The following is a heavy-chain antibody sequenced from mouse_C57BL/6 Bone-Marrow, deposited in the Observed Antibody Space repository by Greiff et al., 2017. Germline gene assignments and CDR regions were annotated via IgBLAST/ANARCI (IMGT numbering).Heavy chain of an antibody. CDR1: GYTFTSYW. D-gene: IGHD1-1*01. Sequence: QVQLQQPGAELVKPGASVKLSCKASGYTFTSYWMQWVKQRPGQGLEWIGEIDPSDSYTNYNQKFKGKATLTVDTSSSTAYMQLSSLTSEDSAVYYCAKRFITTRYFDVWGTGTTVTVSS. CDR3: AKRFITTRYFDV. J-gene: IGHJ1*03. V-gene: IGHV1-50*01. CDR2: IDPSDSYT.